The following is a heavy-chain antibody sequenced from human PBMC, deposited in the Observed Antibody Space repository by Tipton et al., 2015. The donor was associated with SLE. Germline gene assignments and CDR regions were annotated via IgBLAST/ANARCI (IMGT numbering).Heavy chain of an antibody. CDR1: GYTFTSYY. J-gene: IGHJ3*02. Sequence: QVQLVQSGAEVKKPGASVKVSCKASGYTFTSYYMHWVRQAPGQGLGWMGIINPSGGSTSYAQKFQGRVTMTRDTSTSTAYMELRSLRSDDTAVYYCGKTVGATTAFDIWGQGTMVTVSS. CDR3: GKTVGATTAFDI. V-gene: IGHV1-46*01. CDR2: INPSGGST. D-gene: IGHD1-26*01.